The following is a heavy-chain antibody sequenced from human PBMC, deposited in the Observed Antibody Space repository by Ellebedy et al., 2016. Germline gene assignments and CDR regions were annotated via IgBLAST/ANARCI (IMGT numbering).Heavy chain of an antibody. V-gene: IGHV3-33*01. CDR3: ATDTGNFWSSDY. CDR2: IWFDGSKK. CDR1: GLAFRGSG. Sequence: GGSLRLSXAASGLAFRGSGMHSVRKPPGKGLEWVAVIWFDGSKKFYADSVKGRFTISRDNSNSSLYVQMNSLRVEDTAVYYCATDTGNFWSSDYWGQGTLVTVSS. D-gene: IGHD1-7*01. J-gene: IGHJ4*02.